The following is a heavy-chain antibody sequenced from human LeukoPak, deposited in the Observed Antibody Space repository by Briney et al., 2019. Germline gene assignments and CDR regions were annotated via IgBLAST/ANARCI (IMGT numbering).Heavy chain of an antibody. CDR1: GFTFKDYG. Sequence: GGSLRLSCAATGFTFKDYGMHWVRQPPGKGLEWVSSINWNGGGTDYADSVKGRFTISRDNSKNTLYLQMNSLRAEDTAVYYCAVSWELRGGSAFDIWGQGTMVTVSS. V-gene: IGHV3-20*04. CDR3: AVSWELRGGSAFDI. J-gene: IGHJ3*02. D-gene: IGHD1-26*01. CDR2: INWNGGGT.